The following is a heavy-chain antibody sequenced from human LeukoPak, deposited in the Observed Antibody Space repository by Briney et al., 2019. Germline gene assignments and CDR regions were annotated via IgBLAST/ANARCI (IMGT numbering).Heavy chain of an antibody. CDR3: ARRASCGGDCYSAEYFQH. CDR1: GGTFSSYA. V-gene: IGHV1-69*04. J-gene: IGHJ1*01. Sequence: GASVKVSCKASGGTFSSYAISWVRQAPGQGLEWMGRIIPILGIANYAQKFQGRVTITADKSTSTAYMELSSLRSEDTAVYYCARRASCGGDCYSAEYFQHWGQGTLVTVSS. CDR2: IIPILGIA. D-gene: IGHD2-21*02.